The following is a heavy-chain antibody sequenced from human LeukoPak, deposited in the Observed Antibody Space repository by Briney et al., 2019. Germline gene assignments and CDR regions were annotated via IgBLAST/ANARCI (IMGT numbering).Heavy chain of an antibody. CDR3: AREDIVVVPAAPPVNYFDY. Sequence: GGSLRLSCAASGFTFSSYAMHWVRQAPGKGLEWVAVISYDGSNKYYADSVKGRFTISRDNSKNTLYLQMNSLRAEDTAVYYCAREDIVVVPAAPPVNYFDYWGQGTLVTVSS. CDR2: ISYDGSNK. V-gene: IGHV3-30*01. CDR1: GFTFSSYA. D-gene: IGHD2-2*01. J-gene: IGHJ4*02.